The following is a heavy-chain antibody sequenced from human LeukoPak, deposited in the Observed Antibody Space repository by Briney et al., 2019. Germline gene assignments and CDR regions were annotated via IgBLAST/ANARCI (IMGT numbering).Heavy chain of an antibody. CDR1: GFTFSSYA. CDR2: ISGSGGST. J-gene: IGHJ4*02. D-gene: IGHD4-23*01. CDR3: AKGRKYGGNSYFDY. Sequence: GGSLRLSCAASGFTFSSYAMSWVRQAPGKGLEWVSAISGSGGSTCYADSVKGRFTISRDNSKNTLYLQMNSLRAEDTAVYYCAKGRKYGGNSYFDYWGQGTLVTVSS. V-gene: IGHV3-23*01.